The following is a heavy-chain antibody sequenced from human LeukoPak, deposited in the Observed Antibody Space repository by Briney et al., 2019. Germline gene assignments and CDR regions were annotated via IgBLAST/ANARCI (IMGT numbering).Heavy chain of an antibody. CDR2: INSDGSST. J-gene: IGHJ4*02. Sequence: QPGGSLRLSCAASGFTFSSYWMHWVRQAPEKGLVWVSRINSDGSSTTYADSVKGRFTISRDNAKNTLYLQMNSLRAEDTAVYYCARVEPIRLLVDYWGQGTLVTVSS. D-gene: IGHD3-3*01. CDR1: GFTFSSYW. V-gene: IGHV3-74*01. CDR3: ARVEPIRLLVDY.